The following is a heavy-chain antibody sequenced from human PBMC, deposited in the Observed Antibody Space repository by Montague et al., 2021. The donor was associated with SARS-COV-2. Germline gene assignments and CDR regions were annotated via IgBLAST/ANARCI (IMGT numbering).Heavy chain of an antibody. CDR3: ARGRRYSSTWYGAIDP. D-gene: IGHD6-13*01. CDR2: SYYSGST. J-gene: IGHJ5*01. Sequence: TLSLTCTVSRGSISSGGNYWSWIRQHPVKGLEWIGYSYYSGSTYYNPSLKSRLSISVDTSKNQFSLKLSSVTAADTAVYYCARGRRYSSTWYGAIDPWGQGMQVTVSS. V-gene: IGHV4-31*03. CDR1: RGSISSGGNY.